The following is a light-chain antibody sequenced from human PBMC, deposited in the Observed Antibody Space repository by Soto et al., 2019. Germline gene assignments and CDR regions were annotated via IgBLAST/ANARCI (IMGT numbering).Light chain of an antibody. CDR1: QSISSY. CDR2: AAS. CDR3: QQLHGYPIT. V-gene: IGKV1-39*01. J-gene: IGKJ5*01. Sequence: DIQITQSPSSLSASVGDRVTITCRASQSISSYLNWYQQKKGKAPKLLIYAASSLQSGVPSRFRGSGSGTDFTLTISRLQPEDFETYYCQQLHGYPITFGQGTRLEIK.